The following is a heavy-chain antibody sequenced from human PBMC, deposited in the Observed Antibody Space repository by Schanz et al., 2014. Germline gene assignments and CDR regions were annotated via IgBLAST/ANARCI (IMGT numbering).Heavy chain of an antibody. V-gene: IGHV3-23*01. J-gene: IGHJ4*02. CDR3: ARDLPRTFLFDY. CDR1: GFPFRGYA. Sequence: EVQLLESGGGLVQPGGSLRLSFAASGFPFRGYAMSWVPQAPGRGLEWLSVISASGGDTYYADSVKGRFTSSRDNSKNTLYLQMNSLRAEDTAVYYCARDLPRTFLFDYWGQGTLVTVSS. CDR2: ISASGGDT.